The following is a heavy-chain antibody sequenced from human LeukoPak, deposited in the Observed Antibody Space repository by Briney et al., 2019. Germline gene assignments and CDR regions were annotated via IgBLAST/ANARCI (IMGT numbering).Heavy chain of an antibody. CDR2: INPNSGGT. Sequence: ASVKVSCKASGYTFTDYYMHWVRQAPGQGLEWMGWINPNSGGTKLAQKFQGRVALTRDTSISTAYMELSRLKSDDTAVYYCASLYCGGDCRSPWGQGTLVTVSS. CDR3: ASLYCGGDCRSP. V-gene: IGHV1-2*02. D-gene: IGHD2-21*02. J-gene: IGHJ5*02. CDR1: GYTFTDYY.